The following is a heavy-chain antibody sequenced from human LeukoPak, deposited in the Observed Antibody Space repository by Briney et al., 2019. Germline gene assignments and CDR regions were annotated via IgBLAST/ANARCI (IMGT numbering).Heavy chain of an antibody. CDR3: ARAKTTVVTPGAFDI. Sequence: SGESLRLSCAASGFTFSSYSLNWVRQAPGKGLEWFSSISSSGSYMYYADSVKGRFTISRDNAKNSLYLQMNSLRAEDTAVYYCARAKTTVVTPGAFDIWGQGTMVTVSS. V-gene: IGHV3-21*01. CDR1: GFTFSSYS. D-gene: IGHD4-23*01. CDR2: ISSSGSYM. J-gene: IGHJ3*02.